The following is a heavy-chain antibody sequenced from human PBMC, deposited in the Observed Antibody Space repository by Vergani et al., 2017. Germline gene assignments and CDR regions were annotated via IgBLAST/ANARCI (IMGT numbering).Heavy chain of an antibody. CDR2: ISSSSSTI. CDR3: ARGGKWFGELPMGYGMDV. CDR1: GFTFSSYS. Sequence: EVQLVESGGGLVQPGGSLRLSCAASGFTFSSYSMNWVRQAPGKGLEWVSYISSSSSTIYYADSVKGRFTISRDNAKNSLYLQMNSLRAEDTAVYYCARGGKWFGELPMGYGMDVWGQGTTVTVSS. J-gene: IGHJ6*02. D-gene: IGHD3-10*01. V-gene: IGHV3-48*01.